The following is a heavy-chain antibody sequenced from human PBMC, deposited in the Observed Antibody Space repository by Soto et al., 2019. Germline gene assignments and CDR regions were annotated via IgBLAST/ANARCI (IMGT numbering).Heavy chain of an antibody. CDR2: VSANADGT. CDR1: GFIFSNYA. CDR3: YKGRLSFDF. V-gene: IGHV3-23*01. J-gene: IGHJ4*02. Sequence: VGSLRLSCAASGFIFSNYAMNWVRQAPGKGLEWVSFVSANADGTFYADSVKGRFSISRDNSKNTLYLQMNNLRAEDTAIYYCYKGRLSFDFWGKGTLVTVSS.